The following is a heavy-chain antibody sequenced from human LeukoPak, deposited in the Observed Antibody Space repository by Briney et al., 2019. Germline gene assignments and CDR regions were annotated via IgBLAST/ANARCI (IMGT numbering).Heavy chain of an antibody. D-gene: IGHD2-2*01. V-gene: IGHV1-69*04. Sequence: SVKVSCKASGGTFSSYAISWVRQAPGQGLEWMGRIIPILGIANYAQKFQGRVTITADKSTSTAYMELSSLRSEDTAVYYCARASRAGYCSSTSCHDYWGQGTLVTASS. J-gene: IGHJ4*02. CDR3: ARASRAGYCSSTSCHDY. CDR2: IIPILGIA. CDR1: GGTFSSYA.